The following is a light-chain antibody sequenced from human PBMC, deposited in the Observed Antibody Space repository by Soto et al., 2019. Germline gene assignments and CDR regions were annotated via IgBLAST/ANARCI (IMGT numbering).Light chain of an antibody. CDR2: EVS. J-gene: IGLJ1*01. V-gene: IGLV2-14*01. CDR3: SSNTSSSTYV. CDR1: SSDVGGYNY. Sequence: QSALTQPASVSGSPGQSITISCTGTSSDVGGYNYVSWYQQHPGKAPKLMIYEVSNRPSGLSSRFSGSKSGNTASLTISGLQAEDEADYYCSSNTSSSTYVFGTGTKLTVL.